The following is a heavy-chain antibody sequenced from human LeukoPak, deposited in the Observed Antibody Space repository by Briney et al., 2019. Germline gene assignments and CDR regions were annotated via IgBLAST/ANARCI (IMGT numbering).Heavy chain of an antibody. J-gene: IGHJ4*02. CDR3: AKWSGNSPPFDY. CDR1: GFTFSNNW. D-gene: IGHD4-23*01. Sequence: GGSLRLSFAASGFTFSNNWMHWVRQAPGKGLVWVSRINSDGSSTNYADSVKGRFTISRDNSKNTLYLQMNSLRAEDTAVYYCAKWSGNSPPFDYWGQGTLVTVSS. V-gene: IGHV3-74*01. CDR2: INSDGSST.